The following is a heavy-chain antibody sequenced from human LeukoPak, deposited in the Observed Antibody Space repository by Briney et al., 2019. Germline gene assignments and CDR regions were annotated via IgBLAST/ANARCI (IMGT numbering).Heavy chain of an antibody. J-gene: IGHJ4*02. D-gene: IGHD3-10*01. CDR2: IIPIFGTA. V-gene: IGHV1-69*13. CDR1: GGTFSSYA. Sequence: ASVKVPCKASGGTFSSYAISWVRQAPGQGLEWMGGIIPIFGTANYAQKFQGRVTITADESTSTAYMELSSLRSEDTAVYYCARDPNYCGSGSYSYFDYWGQGTLVTVSS. CDR3: ARDPNYCGSGSYSYFDY.